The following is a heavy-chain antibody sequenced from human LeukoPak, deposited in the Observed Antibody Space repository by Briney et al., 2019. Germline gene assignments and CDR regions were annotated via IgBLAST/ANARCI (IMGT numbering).Heavy chain of an antibody. CDR1: GYTFSSYG. D-gene: IGHD3-10*01. CDR2: ISAYNGNT. J-gene: IGHJ6*03. V-gene: IGHV1-18*01. CDR3: ARSGGGSGSYPTYYMDV. Sequence: GASVKVSYKASGYTFSSYGISWVRQAPGQGLEWMGWISAYNGNTNYAQKLQGRVTMTTDTSTSTAYMELRGLRSDDTAVYYCARSGGGSGSYPTYYMDVWGKGTTVTISS.